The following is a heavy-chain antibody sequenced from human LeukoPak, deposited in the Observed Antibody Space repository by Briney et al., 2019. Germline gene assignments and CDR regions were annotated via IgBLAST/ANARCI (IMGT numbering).Heavy chain of an antibody. J-gene: IGHJ5*02. Sequence: SVKVSCKASGGTFSSYAISWVRQAPGQGLGWMGGIIPIFGTANYAQKFQGRVTITADESTSTAYMELSSLRSEDTAVYYCARDRDYGDYLFWFDPWGQGTLVTVSS. CDR1: GGTFSSYA. CDR2: IIPIFGTA. CDR3: ARDRDYGDYLFWFDP. V-gene: IGHV1-69*13. D-gene: IGHD4-17*01.